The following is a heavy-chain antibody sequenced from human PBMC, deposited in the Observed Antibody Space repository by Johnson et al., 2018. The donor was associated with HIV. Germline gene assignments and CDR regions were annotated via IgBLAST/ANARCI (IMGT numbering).Heavy chain of an antibody. CDR2: ISYDGSNK. D-gene: IGHD3-3*01. V-gene: IGHV3-30*04. CDR3: TKDGQPYYNFWSASPDVFDI. CDR1: GFTFSSYA. Sequence: VQLVESGGGLVKPGGPLRLSCAASGFTFSSYAMHWVRQAPGKGLEWVAVISYDGSNKYYADSVKGRFTISRDNSKNTVYLQMNNLRVEDTAVYYCTKDGQPYYNFWSASPDVFDIWGQGTMVSVSS. J-gene: IGHJ3*02.